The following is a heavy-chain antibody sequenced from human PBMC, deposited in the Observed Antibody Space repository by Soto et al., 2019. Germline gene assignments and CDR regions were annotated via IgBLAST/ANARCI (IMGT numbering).Heavy chain of an antibody. V-gene: IGHV1-18*01. Sequence: LEWMGWISAYNGNTNYAQKLQGRVTMTTDTSTSTAYMELRSLRSDDTAVYYCARDPANYDYVWGSYRPDAFGIWGQGTMVTVSS. J-gene: IGHJ3*02. D-gene: IGHD3-16*02. CDR3: ARDPANYDYVWGSYRPDAFGI. CDR2: ISAYNGNT.